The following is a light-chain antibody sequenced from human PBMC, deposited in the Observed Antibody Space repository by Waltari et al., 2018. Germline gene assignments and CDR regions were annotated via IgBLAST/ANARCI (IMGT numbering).Light chain of an antibody. Sequence: EIVLTQSPGPLSLSPGERATLSCSSSQTVRTTYLAWYQQKPGQAPTRHSYGASSRATGIPDRFSGSGSGTDFSLTISSLEPEDFAVYYCQQYDISPLTFGGGTKVEIK. CDR1: QTVRTTY. CDR3: QQYDISPLT. CDR2: GAS. V-gene: IGKV3-20*01. J-gene: IGKJ4*01.